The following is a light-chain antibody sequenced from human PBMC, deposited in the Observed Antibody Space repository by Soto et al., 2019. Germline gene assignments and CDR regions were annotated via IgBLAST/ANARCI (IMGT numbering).Light chain of an antibody. Sequence: DIQMTQSPSSLSASVGDRVTITCQASQDISNYLNWYQQKSGKAPKLLIYDASSLETGVPSRFSGSGSGTDFTFTISSLQPEDIATYYCQQYDNLPLTFGGGTKVEIK. CDR1: QDISNY. CDR3: QQYDNLPLT. V-gene: IGKV1-33*01. J-gene: IGKJ4*01. CDR2: DAS.